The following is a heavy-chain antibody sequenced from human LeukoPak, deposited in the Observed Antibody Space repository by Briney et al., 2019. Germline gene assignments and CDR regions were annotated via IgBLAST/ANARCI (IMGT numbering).Heavy chain of an antibody. Sequence: GESLKISCKGSGYSFTSYWIGWVRPMPGKGLGWMGIIYPGDSDIRYSPSFQGQVTISADKSISTAYLQWSSLKGSDTAMYYCARHGSGSYDDYWGEGTLVTVSS. J-gene: IGHJ4*02. D-gene: IGHD1-26*01. V-gene: IGHV5-51*01. CDR3: ARHGSGSYDDY. CDR2: IYPGDSDI. CDR1: GYSFTSYW.